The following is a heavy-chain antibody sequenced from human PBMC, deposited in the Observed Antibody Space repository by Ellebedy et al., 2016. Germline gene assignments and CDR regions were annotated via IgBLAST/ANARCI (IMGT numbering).Heavy chain of an antibody. D-gene: IGHD4-23*01. J-gene: IGHJ4*02. V-gene: IGHV3-72*01. CDR2: TRNKVNGYTT. CDR3: ARVDSTVVADY. Sequence: GESLKISXAASGFTFSDHYMDWVRQAPGKGLEWVGRTRNKVNGYTTEYAASVRGRFTIPRDDLKNSLYLQMNSLRTEDTAVYYCARVDSTVVADYWGQGTLVTVSS. CDR1: GFTFSDHY.